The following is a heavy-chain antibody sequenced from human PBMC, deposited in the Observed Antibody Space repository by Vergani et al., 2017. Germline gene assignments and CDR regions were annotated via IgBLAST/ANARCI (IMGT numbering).Heavy chain of an antibody. CDR3: TRDDDIVATIDAFDI. Sequence: EVQLVESGGGLVQPGGSLKLSCAASGFTFSGSAMHWVRQASGKGLEWVGRIRSKANSYATAYAASGKGRFTISRDDSKNTAYLQMNSLKTADTAVYYCTRDDDIVATIDAFDIWGQGTMVTVSS. V-gene: IGHV3-73*02. J-gene: IGHJ3*02. D-gene: IGHD5-12*01. CDR1: GFTFSGSA. CDR2: IRSKANSYAT.